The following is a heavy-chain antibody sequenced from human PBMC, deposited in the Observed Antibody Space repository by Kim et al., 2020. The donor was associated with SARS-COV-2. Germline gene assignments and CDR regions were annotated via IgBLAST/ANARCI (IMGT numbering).Heavy chain of an antibody. CDR2: IIPIFGTA. CDR3: LVAATPGYYYGMDV. V-gene: IGHV1-69*06. CDR1: GGTFSSYA. D-gene: IGHD2-15*01. Sequence: SVKVSCKASGGTFSSYAISWVRQAPGQGLEWMGGIIPIFGTANYAQKFQGRVTITADKSTSTAYMELSSLRSEDTAVYYCLVAATPGYYYGMDVWGQGTTVTVSS. J-gene: IGHJ6*02.